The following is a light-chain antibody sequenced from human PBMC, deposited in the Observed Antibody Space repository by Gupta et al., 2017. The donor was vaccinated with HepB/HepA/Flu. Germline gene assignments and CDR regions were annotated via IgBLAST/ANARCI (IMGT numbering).Light chain of an antibody. V-gene: IGLV1-47*01. J-gene: IGLJ1*01. CDR1: SSNIGSNY. CDR3: ATWDDSLSGYV. CDR2: RNN. Sequence: QSVLTQPPSASGTPGQRVTISCFGSSSNIGSNYVYWYQQFPGTAPKLLIYRNNQRPSGVPDRFSGSKSGTSASLAISGLQSDDEADYYCATWDDSLSGYVFGNETNVTVL.